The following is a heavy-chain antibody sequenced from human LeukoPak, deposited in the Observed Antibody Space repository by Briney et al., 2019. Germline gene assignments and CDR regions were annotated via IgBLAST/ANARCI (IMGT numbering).Heavy chain of an antibody. Sequence: PGGSLRLSCAASGFMSSGNWMSWVRLAPGKGLEWVANIKEDGTETYYVDSVKGRFTISRDNAKNSLYLQMNSLRVEDTAVYYCAKEGRSLQTYWGQGTLVTVSS. J-gene: IGHJ4*02. V-gene: IGHV3-7*03. CDR1: GFMSSGNW. CDR3: AKEGRSLQTY. D-gene: IGHD5-24*01. CDR2: IKEDGTET.